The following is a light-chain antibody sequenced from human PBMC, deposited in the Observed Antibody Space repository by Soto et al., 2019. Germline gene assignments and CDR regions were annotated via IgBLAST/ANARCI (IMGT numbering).Light chain of an antibody. CDR1: QSLLHDNGFNF. CDR3: MQALETPLT. Sequence: DIVMTQSPLFLSFTPGEPASISCRSSQSLLHDNGFNFLNWYLQKPGQSPQLLISLGSSRASGVPDRFSGSASGRDFTLLLSRVEAEDVGVFYCMQALETPLTFGGGTKVEIK. J-gene: IGKJ4*01. CDR2: LGS. V-gene: IGKV2-28*01.